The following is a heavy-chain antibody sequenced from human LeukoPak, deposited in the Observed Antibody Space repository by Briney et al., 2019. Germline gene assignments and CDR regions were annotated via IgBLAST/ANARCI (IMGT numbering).Heavy chain of an antibody. CDR2: IYFSGST. V-gene: IGHV4-39*07. CDR3: ARRHYYGSGSPTDGVDV. Sequence: SSETLSLTCTVSGGSISTYYWGWIRQPPGKGLEWIGSIYFSGSTFYNPSLKSRVTISVDTSKNQFSLNLTSVTAADTAVYYCARRHYYGSGSPTDGVDVWGQGTTVTVSS. D-gene: IGHD3-10*01. J-gene: IGHJ6*02. CDR1: GGSISTYY.